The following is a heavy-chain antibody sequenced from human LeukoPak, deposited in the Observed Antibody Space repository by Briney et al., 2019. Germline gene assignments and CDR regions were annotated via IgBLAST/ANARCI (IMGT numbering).Heavy chain of an antibody. J-gene: IGHJ4*02. CDR2: ISAYNGNT. Sequence: ASVKVSCKASGYTFTSYGISWVRQAPGQGLEWMGWISAYNGNTNYAQKLQGRVTMTTDTSTSTAYMELGSLRSDDTAVYYCARGYCSSTSCYGPFDYWGQGTLVTVSS. D-gene: IGHD2-2*01. CDR1: GYTFTSYG. CDR3: ARGYCSSTSCYGPFDY. V-gene: IGHV1-18*01.